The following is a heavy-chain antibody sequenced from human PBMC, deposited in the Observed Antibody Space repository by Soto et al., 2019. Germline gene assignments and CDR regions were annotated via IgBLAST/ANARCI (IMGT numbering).Heavy chain of an antibody. J-gene: IGHJ4*02. V-gene: IGHV3-48*01. D-gene: IGHD3-9*01. CDR1: GFTFSSYS. CDR2: ISSSSSTI. CDR3: ARVDYDILTGYYGDY. Sequence: EVQLVESGGGLVQPGGSLRLSCAASGFTFSSYSMNWVRQAPGKGLEWVSYISSSSSTIYYADSVKGRFTISRDNAKNSQYLQMNSLRAEDTAVYYCARVDYDILTGYYGDYWGQGTLVTVSS.